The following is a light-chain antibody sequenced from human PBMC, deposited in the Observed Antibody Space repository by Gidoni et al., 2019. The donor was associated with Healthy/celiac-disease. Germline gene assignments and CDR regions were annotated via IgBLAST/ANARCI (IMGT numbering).Light chain of an antibody. CDR2: AAY. CDR3: QQSYSTPLT. V-gene: IGKV1-39*01. J-gene: IGKJ4*01. CDR1: QSISSY. Sequence: DIQMTQSPSSLSASVGDRVTITCRASQSISSYLNSYQQKPGKAPKLMIYAAYSLKSGVQSRFSGSGSGIDFTLIISSRQTEDFATYYCQQSYSTPLTFGGGTKVEIK.